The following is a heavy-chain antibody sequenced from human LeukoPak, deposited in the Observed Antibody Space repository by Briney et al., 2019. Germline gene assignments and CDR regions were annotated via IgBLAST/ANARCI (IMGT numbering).Heavy chain of an antibody. Sequence: PSETLSLTCTVSGGSICRVDYYWNWIRQPPGKGLEWIGYIYYSGSTYYNPSLKSRVTISVDTSKNQFSLKLSAVTAADTAVYYCARGTVVVVITSLDPWGQGTLVTVSS. V-gene: IGHV4-30-4*08. CDR3: ARGTVVVVITSLDP. J-gene: IGHJ5*02. CDR2: IYYSGST. D-gene: IGHD3-22*01. CDR1: GGSICRVDYY.